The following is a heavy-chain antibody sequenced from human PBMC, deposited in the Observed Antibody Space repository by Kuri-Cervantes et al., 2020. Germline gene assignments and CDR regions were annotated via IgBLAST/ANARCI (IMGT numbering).Heavy chain of an antibody. J-gene: IGHJ4*02. Sequence: GSLRLSCAVYGWTFRGYYWSWIRQPPGKGLEWIWYIYYSGSTNYNPSLKSRVTITVDTSKNQFSLKLSSVSAADTAVYYCASGSPSRQGGVPQGRGGRSFFDYWGQGTLVTVSS. CDR3: ASGSPSRQGGVPQGRGGRSFFDY. D-gene: IGHD2-8*02. CDR1: GWTFRGYY. V-gene: IGHV4-34*01. CDR2: IYYSGST.